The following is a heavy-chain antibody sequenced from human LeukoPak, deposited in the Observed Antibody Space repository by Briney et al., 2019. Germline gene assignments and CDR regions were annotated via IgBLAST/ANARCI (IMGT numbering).Heavy chain of an antibody. CDR1: GYTFTSYD. J-gene: IGHJ6*02. CDR3: ARGLLVIIEVAGYYFGMDV. V-gene: IGHV1-8*01. Sequence: ASVKVSCKASGYTFTSYDFNWVRQATGQRPEWMGWMSPNSGDTGYAQKFQDRVTMTRNTSISTAYMELSSLRSEDTAVYYCARGLLVIIEVAGYYFGMDVWGQGTTVTVSS. CDR2: MSPNSGDT. D-gene: IGHD3-9*01.